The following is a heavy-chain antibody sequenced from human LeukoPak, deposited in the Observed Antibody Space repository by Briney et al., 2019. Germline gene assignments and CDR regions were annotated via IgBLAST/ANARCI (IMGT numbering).Heavy chain of an antibody. V-gene: IGHV4-59*01. J-gene: IGHJ4*02. CDR3: ARGGFGELSGY. Sequence: SETLSLTCTVSGGSISSYYWSWIRQPPGKGLEWIGYIYYSGSTNYNPSLKSRVTISVDTPKNQFSLKLSSVTAADTAVYYCARGGFGELSGYWGQGTLVTVSS. D-gene: IGHD3-10*01. CDR1: GGSISSYY. CDR2: IYYSGST.